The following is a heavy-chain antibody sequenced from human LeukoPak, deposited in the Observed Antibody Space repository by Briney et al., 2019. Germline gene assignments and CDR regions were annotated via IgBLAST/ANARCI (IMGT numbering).Heavy chain of an antibody. CDR1: GGSISSYY. Sequence: PSETLSLTCTVSGGSISSYYWSWIRQPPGKGLEWIGYIYYSGSTNYNPSLKSRVTISVDMSKNQFSLKLSSVTAADTAVYYCAREFRGGYALDYWGQGTLVTVSS. V-gene: IGHV4-59*01. D-gene: IGHD1-26*01. CDR3: AREFRGGYALDY. CDR2: IYYSGST. J-gene: IGHJ4*02.